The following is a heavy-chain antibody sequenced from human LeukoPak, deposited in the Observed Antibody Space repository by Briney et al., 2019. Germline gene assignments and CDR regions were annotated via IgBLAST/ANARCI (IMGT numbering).Heavy chain of an antibody. CDR1: GYTFTGYY. J-gene: IGHJ3*02. CDR3: ARDPEYSSGWSGAFDI. D-gene: IGHD6-19*01. CDR2: INPNSGGT. V-gene: IGHV1-2*02. Sequence: ASVKVSCKASGYTFTGYYMHWVRQAPGQGLEWMGWINPNSGGTNYAQKFQGRVTMTRDMSTSTVYMELSSLRSEDTAVYYCARDPEYSSGWSGAFDIWGQGTMVTVSS.